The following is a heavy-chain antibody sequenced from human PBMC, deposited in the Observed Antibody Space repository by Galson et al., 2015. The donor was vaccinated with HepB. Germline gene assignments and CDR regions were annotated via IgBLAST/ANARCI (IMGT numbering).Heavy chain of an antibody. V-gene: IGHV3-30*04. J-gene: IGHJ4*02. CDR1: GFTFSSYA. CDR2: ISYDGSNK. Sequence: SLRLSCAASGFTFSSYAMHWVRQAPDKGLEWVAVISYDGSNKYYADSAKGRFTISRDNSKNTLYLQMNSLRAEDTAVYYCARAGPGYYYDSSGYYFPWYWGQGTLVTVSS. D-gene: IGHD3-22*01. CDR3: ARAGPGYYYDSSGYYFPWY.